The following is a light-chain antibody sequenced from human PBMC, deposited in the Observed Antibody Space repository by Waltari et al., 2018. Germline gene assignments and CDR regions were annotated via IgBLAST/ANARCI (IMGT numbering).Light chain of an antibody. Sequence: QLLLTQSPSASASLGASVKLTCTLSSGHSSYAIAGHPQQPDKGPRYLMKVNSDGSHIKGDGIPDRFSGSSSGAERYLTISSLQSEDEADYYCQTGGFGIWVFGGGTKLTVL. CDR3: QTGGFGIWV. CDR2: VNSDGSH. V-gene: IGLV4-69*01. CDR1: SGHSSYA. J-gene: IGLJ3*02.